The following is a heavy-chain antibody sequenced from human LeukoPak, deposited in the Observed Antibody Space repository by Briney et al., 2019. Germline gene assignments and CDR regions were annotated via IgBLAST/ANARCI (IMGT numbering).Heavy chain of an antibody. V-gene: IGHV3-7*01. CDR3: ARLEYAVAGTQLKYYYYYYYMDV. CDR2: IKQDGSEK. D-gene: IGHD6-19*01. CDR1: GFTFSSYW. Sequence: QPGGSLRLSCAASGFTFSSYWMSWVRQAPGKGLEWVANIKQDGSEKYYVDSVKGRFTISRDNAKNSLYLQMNSLRAEDTAVYYCARLEYAVAGTQLKYYYYYYYMDVWGKGTTVTVSS. J-gene: IGHJ6*03.